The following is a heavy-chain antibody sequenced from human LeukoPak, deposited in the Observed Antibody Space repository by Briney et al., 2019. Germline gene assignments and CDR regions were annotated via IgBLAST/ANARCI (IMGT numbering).Heavy chain of an antibody. CDR1: GYSISSGYY. CDR2: IYHSGST. Sequence: SETLSLTCTVSGYSISSGYYWGWIRQPPGKGLEWIGSIYHSGSTYYNPSLKSRVTISVDTSKNQFSLKLSSVTAADTAVYYCARVQAGYFDYWGQGTLVTVSS. CDR3: ARVQAGYFDY. D-gene: IGHD6-25*01. V-gene: IGHV4-38-2*02. J-gene: IGHJ4*02.